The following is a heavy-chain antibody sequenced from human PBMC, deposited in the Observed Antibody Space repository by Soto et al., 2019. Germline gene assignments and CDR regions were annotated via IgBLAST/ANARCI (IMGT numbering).Heavy chain of an antibody. CDR2: IYSRDSDT. D-gene: IGHD1-1*01. J-gene: IGHJ4*02. V-gene: IGHV5-51*03. CDR1: GHTFTNFW. Sequence: GASLNISCHGSGHTFTNFWIGWVRQQNGKGLEWMGIIYSRDSDTRYSPSFQGQVTISVDSSISTAYLQWSSLKASDTAIYYCARAPNNHNDGDFDFWGQRTLVTV. CDR3: ARAPNNHNDGDFDF.